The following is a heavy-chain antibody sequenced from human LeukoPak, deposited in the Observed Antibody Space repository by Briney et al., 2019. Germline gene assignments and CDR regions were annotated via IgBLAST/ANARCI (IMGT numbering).Heavy chain of an antibody. CDR2: INPNSGGT. CDR1: GYTFTGYY. D-gene: IGHD3-3*01. V-gene: IGHV1-2*06. J-gene: IGHJ4*02. CDR3: ASRLLGVVNDY. Sequence: ASAKVSCKASGYTFTGYYMHWVRQAPGQGLELMGRINPNSGGTNYAQKFQGRVTMTRDTSISTAYMELSRLRSDDTAVYYCASRLLGVVNDYWGQGTLVTVSS.